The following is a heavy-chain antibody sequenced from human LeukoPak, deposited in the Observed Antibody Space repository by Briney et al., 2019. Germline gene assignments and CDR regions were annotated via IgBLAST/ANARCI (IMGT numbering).Heavy chain of an antibody. V-gene: IGHV3-53*01. CDR3: ALSRGYDILTGYLDY. CDR2: IYSGGST. J-gene: IGHJ4*02. D-gene: IGHD3-9*01. CDR1: GFTVSSNY. Sequence: GGSLRLSCAASGFTVSSNYMSWVRQAPGKGLEWVSVIYSGGSTYYADSVKGRFTISRDNSKNTLYLQMNSLRAEDTAVYYCALSRGYDILTGYLDYWGQGTLVTVSS.